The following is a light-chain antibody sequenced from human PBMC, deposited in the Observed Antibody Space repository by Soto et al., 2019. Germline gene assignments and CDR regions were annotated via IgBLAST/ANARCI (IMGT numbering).Light chain of an antibody. Sequence: EIVMTQSPATLSVSPGERATLSCRASQSVSANLAWYQQRLGQAPRLLIYGASTRATGIPARFSGSGSGTEFTLTISSLQSEDFAVYYCQQYDQWPLTFGGGTEVEIK. V-gene: IGKV3D-15*01. CDR3: QQYDQWPLT. CDR1: QSVSAN. J-gene: IGKJ4*01. CDR2: GAS.